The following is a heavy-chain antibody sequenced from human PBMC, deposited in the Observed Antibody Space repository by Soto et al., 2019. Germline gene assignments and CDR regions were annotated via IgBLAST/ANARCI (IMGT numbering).Heavy chain of an antibody. V-gene: IGHV4-31*03. CDR1: GGSITSGGYF. Sequence: SETLSLTCTVSGGSITSGGYFWSWIRQHPGKGLEWIGYIYYSGSTCYEPSLKSRVTISIDTSNNQLSLTLTSVTAADTAIYYCARGEWHSFESWGQGTLVTVSS. CDR2: IYYSGST. CDR3: ARGEWHSFES. D-gene: IGHD3-3*01. J-gene: IGHJ4*02.